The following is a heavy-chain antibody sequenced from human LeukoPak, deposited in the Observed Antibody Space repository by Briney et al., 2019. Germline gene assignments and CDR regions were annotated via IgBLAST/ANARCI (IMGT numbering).Heavy chain of an antibody. J-gene: IGHJ4*02. Sequence: GGSLRLSCAASGFTFSSYAMSWVRQAPGKGLEWVSAISGSGGSTYYADSVKGRFTISRDNSKNTLYLQMNSLRAEATAVYYCAKDRLVGSYYGFDYWGQGTLVTVSS. CDR3: AKDRLVGSYYGFDY. CDR2: ISGSGGST. D-gene: IGHD1-26*01. V-gene: IGHV3-23*01. CDR1: GFTFSSYA.